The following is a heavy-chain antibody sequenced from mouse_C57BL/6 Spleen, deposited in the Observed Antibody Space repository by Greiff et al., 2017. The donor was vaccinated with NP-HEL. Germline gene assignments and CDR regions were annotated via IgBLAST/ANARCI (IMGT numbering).Heavy chain of an antibody. V-gene: IGHV1-82*01. D-gene: IGHD2-1*01. CDR1: GYAFSSSW. J-gene: IGHJ3*01. CDR3: ARGGNYSFAY. Sequence: QVHVKQSGPELVKPGASVKISCKASGYAFSSSWMNWVKQRPGKGLEWIGRIYPGDGDTNYNGKFKGKATLTAGKSSSTAYMQLSSLTSEDSAVYFCARGGNYSFAYWGQGTLVTVSA. CDR2: IYPGDGDT.